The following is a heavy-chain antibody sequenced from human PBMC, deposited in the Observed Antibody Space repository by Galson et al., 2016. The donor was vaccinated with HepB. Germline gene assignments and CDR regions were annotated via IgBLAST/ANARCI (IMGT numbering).Heavy chain of an antibody. V-gene: IGHV3-23*01. D-gene: IGHD1-7*01. CDR3: ARDWNYIRYFDY. J-gene: IGHJ4*02. CDR2: ISGSGGST. Sequence: SLRLSCAASGFTFSSYAMSWVRQAPGKGLEWVSAISGSGGSTYYADSVKGRFTISRDNSKNTLFLQMNSLRAEDTAVYYCARDWNYIRYFDYWGQGTLVTVSS. CDR1: GFTFSSYA.